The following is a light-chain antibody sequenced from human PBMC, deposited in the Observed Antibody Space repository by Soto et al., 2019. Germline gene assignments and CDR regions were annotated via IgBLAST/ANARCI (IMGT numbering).Light chain of an antibody. CDR1: QSVSSY. J-gene: IGKJ5*01. CDR3: QKYGSSPIN. CDR2: GAS. V-gene: IGKV3-20*01. Sequence: ESVLTHSPATLSLSPLERAALSFRSSQSVSSYLACYQQKPGQYPRLVVYGASNRAAGITDRFGGSGSGTDLTLTISRLEPEDFAVYYCQKYGSSPINFGQGTRLEIK.